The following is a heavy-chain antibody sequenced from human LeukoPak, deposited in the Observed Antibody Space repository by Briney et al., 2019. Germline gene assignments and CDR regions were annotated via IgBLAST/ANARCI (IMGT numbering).Heavy chain of an antibody. D-gene: IGHD1-26*01. V-gene: IGHV3-21*01. Sequence: GGSLRLSCAASGFTFSSYSMNWVRQAPGKGLEWVSSISSSGSYIYSADSVKGRFTISRDNAKNSLYLQMNSLRAEATAVYYCARDGIIAQKGRSPNNYYYMDVWGKGTTVTVSS. J-gene: IGHJ6*03. CDR3: ARDGIIAQKGRSPNNYYYMDV. CDR2: ISSSGSYI. CDR1: GFTFSSYS.